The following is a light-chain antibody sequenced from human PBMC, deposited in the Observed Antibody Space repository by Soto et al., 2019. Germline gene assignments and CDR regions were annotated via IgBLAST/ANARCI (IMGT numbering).Light chain of an antibody. CDR1: SSNIGSNT. CDR2: SYN. CDR3: AAWDDILNGVL. J-gene: IGLJ2*01. Sequence: QSVLTQPPSASGTPGQRVIIACSGRSSNIGSNTVNWYQQIPGTAPKLLIYSYNQRPSGVPDRFSGSKSDTSASLAISGLQSEDEADYYCAAWDDILNGVLFGGGTKLTVL. V-gene: IGLV1-44*01.